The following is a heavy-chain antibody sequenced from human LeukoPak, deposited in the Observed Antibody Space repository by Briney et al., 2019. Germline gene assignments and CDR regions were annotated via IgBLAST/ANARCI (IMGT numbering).Heavy chain of an antibody. CDR1: GFTFSSYS. D-gene: IGHD6-19*01. J-gene: IGHJ5*02. CDR3: AREGEQWSEPYNWFDP. Sequence: GGSLRLSCAASGFTFSSYSMNWVRQAPGKGLEWISYISSSSTTIYYADSVKGRFTISRDNGKNSLYLQMNSLRAEDTAVYYCAREGEQWSEPYNWFDPWGQGTLVTVSS. CDR2: ISSSSTTI. V-gene: IGHV3-48*04.